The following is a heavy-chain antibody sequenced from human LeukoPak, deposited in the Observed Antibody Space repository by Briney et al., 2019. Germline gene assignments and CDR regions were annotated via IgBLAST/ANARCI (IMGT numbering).Heavy chain of an antibody. Sequence: PGTSLRLSCAASGFTFRNYGMIWARQAPGKGLEWVALISYDGSHTSYADSVKGRFTISRDNSKSSLFLQMNSLRAEDTAVYYCATVRGNRDTNWYYEYRGQGTLLTVSS. V-gene: IGHV3-33*01. J-gene: IGHJ4*02. CDR1: GFTFRNYG. CDR2: ISYDGSHT. D-gene: IGHD1-1*01. CDR3: ATVRGNRDTNWYYEY.